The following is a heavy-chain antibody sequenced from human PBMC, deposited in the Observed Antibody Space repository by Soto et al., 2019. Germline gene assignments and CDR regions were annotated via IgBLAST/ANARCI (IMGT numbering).Heavy chain of an antibody. D-gene: IGHD3-3*01. Sequence: KTSETLSLTCAVSGGSISSSNWWSWVRQPPGKGLEWIGEIYHSGSTNYNPSLKSRVTISVDKSKNQFSLKLSSVTAADTAVYYCASLGVVPYYYYGMDVWGQGTTVTVSS. CDR3: ASLGVVPYYYYGMDV. CDR2: IYHSGST. J-gene: IGHJ6*02. CDR1: GGSISSSNW. V-gene: IGHV4-4*02.